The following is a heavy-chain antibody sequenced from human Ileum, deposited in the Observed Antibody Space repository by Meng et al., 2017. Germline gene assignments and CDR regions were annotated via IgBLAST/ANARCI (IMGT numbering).Heavy chain of an antibody. CDR1: GFTFGDFA. CDR2: ISWDGAIR. CDR3: AKESVSRPYYYYYGMDV. Sequence: SLKISCAASGFTFGDFAMHWVRQAPGQGLEWVSSISWDGAIRGYANSVKGRFTVSQDNAKNSLFLQMNSLTTEDTALYYCAKESVSRPYYYYYGMDVWGPGATVTVSS. V-gene: IGHV3-9*01. J-gene: IGHJ6*02.